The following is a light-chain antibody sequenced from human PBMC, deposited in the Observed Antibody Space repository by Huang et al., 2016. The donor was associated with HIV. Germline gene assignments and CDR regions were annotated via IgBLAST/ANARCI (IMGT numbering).Light chain of an antibody. J-gene: IGKJ3*01. CDR1: QSVSSY. V-gene: IGKV3-11*01. Sequence: DIVLTQSPATLCLSPGDRAILSCRTSQSVSSYLAWYQQKPGQSPRLLIYAASNRAAGIPARFRGSGSGTDFTLTISSLEPEDFAIYYCQQRSNWPPSFGPGTRVDI. CDR3: QQRSNWPPS. CDR2: AAS.